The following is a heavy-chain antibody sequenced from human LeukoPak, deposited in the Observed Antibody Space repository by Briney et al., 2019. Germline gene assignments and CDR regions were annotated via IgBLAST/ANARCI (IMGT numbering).Heavy chain of an antibody. CDR1: GVPVSNNY. D-gene: IGHD6-13*01. V-gene: IGHV3-53*01. CDR2: IYSGGGST. J-gene: IGHJ4*02. CDR3: ARSPYSGNWYYFDY. Sequence: GSLRLSCAASGVPVSNNYMTWVRQAPGKGLEWVSVIYSGGGSTYYADSVKGRFTISSDNSRNMVYLQMNSLRAEDTAVYYCARSPYSGNWYYFDYWGQGILVTVSS.